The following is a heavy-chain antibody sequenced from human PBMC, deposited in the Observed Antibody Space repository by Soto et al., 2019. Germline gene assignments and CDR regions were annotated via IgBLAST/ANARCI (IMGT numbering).Heavy chain of an antibody. CDR1: GGSITNNY. V-gene: IGHV4-59*08. Sequence: QMQLQESGPGLVKSSETLSLTCSVSGGSITNNYYTWIRQPPEKGLEWIGYGFYSGDTNYNPSLKSRVSISIDTSKNQLSLKLSSVTAADTAVYYCARGSGWLDYWGQGALVTVSS. D-gene: IGHD6-19*01. CDR3: ARGSGWLDY. J-gene: IGHJ4*02. CDR2: GFYSGDT.